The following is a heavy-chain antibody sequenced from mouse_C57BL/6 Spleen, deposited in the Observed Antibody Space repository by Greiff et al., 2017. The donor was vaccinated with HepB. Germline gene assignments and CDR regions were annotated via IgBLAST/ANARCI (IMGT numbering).Heavy chain of an antibody. J-gene: IGHJ4*01. Sequence: QVQLKESGPGLVQPSQSLSITCTVSGFSLTSYGVHWVRQSPGKGLEWLGVIWRGGSTDYNAAFMSRLSITKDNSKSQVFFKMNSLQADDTAIYYCAKNKGNYYGRSLCAMDYWGQGTSVTVSS. CDR1: GFSLTSYG. D-gene: IGHD1-1*01. CDR2: IWRGGST. CDR3: AKNKGNYYGRSLCAMDY. V-gene: IGHV2-5*01.